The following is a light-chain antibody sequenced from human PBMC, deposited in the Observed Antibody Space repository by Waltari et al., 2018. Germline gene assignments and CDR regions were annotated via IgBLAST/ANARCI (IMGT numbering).Light chain of an antibody. CDR2: WAS. CDR3: QHYSSPSSIT. J-gene: IGKJ5*01. V-gene: IGKV4-1*01. CDR1: QTILYSGNNRQC. Sequence: IVMTQSPDSLAVSLGERATINCKSSQTILYSGNNRQCLAWYQQKPGQPPRLLIYWASSRESGVPDRFSGSGSGTDFTLTISSLQAEDVAVYYCQHYSSPSSITFGQGTRLEIK.